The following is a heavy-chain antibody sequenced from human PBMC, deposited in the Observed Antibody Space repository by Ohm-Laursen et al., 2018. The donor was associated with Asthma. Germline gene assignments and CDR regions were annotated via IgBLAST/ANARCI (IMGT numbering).Heavy chain of an antibody. CDR2: ISYDGSNK. CDR3: ARGGVPTDY. CDR1: GFTFSSYA. J-gene: IGHJ4*02. D-gene: IGHD1-1*01. V-gene: IGHV3-30-3*01. Sequence: SLRLSCAASGFTFSSYAMHWVRQAPGKGLEWVAVISYDGSNKYYADSVKGRFTISRDNSKNTLYLQMNSLRAEDTAVYYCARGGVPTDYWGQGTLVTVSS.